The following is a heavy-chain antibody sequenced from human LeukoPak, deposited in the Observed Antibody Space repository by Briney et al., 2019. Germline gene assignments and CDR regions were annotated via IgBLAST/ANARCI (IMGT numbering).Heavy chain of an antibody. CDR2: ISSSGSTI. CDR1: GFTFSSYE. Sequence: SGGSLRLSCAASGFTFSSYEMNWVRQAPGKGLEWVSYISSSGSTIYYADSVKGRFTISRDNAKNSLYLQMNTLRVEDTAVYYCAKWGDYDILTGYYDSDYWGHGTLVTVSS. J-gene: IGHJ4*01. D-gene: IGHD3-9*01. CDR3: AKWGDYDILTGYYDSDY. V-gene: IGHV3-48*03.